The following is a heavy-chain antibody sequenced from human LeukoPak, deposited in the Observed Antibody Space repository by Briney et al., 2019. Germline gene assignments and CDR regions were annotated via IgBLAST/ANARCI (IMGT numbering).Heavy chain of an antibody. CDR2: INTNTGNP. J-gene: IGHJ4*02. V-gene: IGHV7-4-1*02. D-gene: IGHD1-26*01. Sequence: ASVKVSCKASGYTFTSYAMNWVRQAPGQGLEWMGWINTNTGNPTYAQGLTGRFVFSLDTSVSTAYLQISSLKAEDTAVYYCARDNGGSYYIDDFDYWGQGTLVTVSS. CDR3: ARDNGGSYYIDDFDY. CDR1: GYTFTSYA.